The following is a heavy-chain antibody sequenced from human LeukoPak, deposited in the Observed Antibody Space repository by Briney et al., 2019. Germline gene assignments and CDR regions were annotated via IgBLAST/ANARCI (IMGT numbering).Heavy chain of an antibody. V-gene: IGHV1-2*06. D-gene: IGHD3-22*01. CDR3: ARVGYYESSGYYEY. J-gene: IGHJ4*02. CDR2: INPNSGGT. Sequence: GASVKVSCKACGYTLTDYYMHWVRQAPGQGLEWMGRINPNSGGTNYAQKFQGRVTMTRDTSISTVYMELSRLGSDDTAVYYCARVGYYESSGYYEYWGQGTLVTVSS. CDR1: GYTLTDYY.